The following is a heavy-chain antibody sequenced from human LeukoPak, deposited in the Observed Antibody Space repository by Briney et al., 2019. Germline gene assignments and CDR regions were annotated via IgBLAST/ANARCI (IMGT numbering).Heavy chain of an antibody. D-gene: IGHD2-2*02. J-gene: IGHJ4*02. Sequence: ASVKVSCKVSGYTFTDYYMHWVQQAPGKGLEWMGLVDPEDGETLYAEKFQGRVTITADTSTDTAYMELSSLRSEDTAVYYCATMGYCSSTSCYTDGIDYWGQGTLVTVSS. CDR1: GYTFTDYY. V-gene: IGHV1-69-2*01. CDR2: VDPEDGET. CDR3: ATMGYCSSTSCYTDGIDY.